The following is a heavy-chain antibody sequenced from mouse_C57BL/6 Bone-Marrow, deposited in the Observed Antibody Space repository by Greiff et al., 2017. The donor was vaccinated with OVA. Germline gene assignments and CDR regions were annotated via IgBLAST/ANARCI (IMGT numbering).Heavy chain of an antibody. J-gene: IGHJ1*03. CDR1: GYTFTSYW. CDR2: IHPNSGST. V-gene: IGHV1-64*01. Sequence: QVQLQQPGAELVKPGASVKLSCKASGYTFTSYWMHWVKQRPGQGLEWIGMIHPNSGSTNYNEKFKSKATQTVDKSSSTAYMQLSSLTSEDSAVYYCAKGGFYWYFDVWGTGTTVTVSS. CDR3: AKGGFYWYFDV.